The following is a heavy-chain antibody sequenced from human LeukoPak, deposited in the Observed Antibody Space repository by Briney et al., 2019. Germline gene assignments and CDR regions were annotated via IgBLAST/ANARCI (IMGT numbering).Heavy chain of an antibody. J-gene: IGHJ5*02. D-gene: IGHD6-6*01. CDR3: ARGGHIAADNWFDP. CDR2: IKQDGSEK. Sequence: GGSLRLSCAASGFNFSSYWMSWVRQAPGKGLEWVANIKQDGSEKYYVDSVKGRFTISRDNAKNSLYLQMNSLRAEDTAVYYCARGGHIAADNWFDPWGQGTLVTVSS. V-gene: IGHV3-7*03. CDR1: GFNFSSYW.